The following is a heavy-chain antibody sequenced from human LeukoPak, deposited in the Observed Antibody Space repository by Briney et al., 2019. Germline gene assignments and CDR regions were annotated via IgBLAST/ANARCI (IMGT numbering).Heavy chain of an antibody. D-gene: IGHD3-9*01. CDR2: IYHSGST. J-gene: IGHJ6*02. CDR3: TRDHWLLSSNTWYYYGMDV. CDR1: GYSISSGYY. V-gene: IGHV4-38-2*02. Sequence: PSETLSLTCTVSGYSISSGYYWGWIRQPPGKGLEWIGSIYHSGSTYYNPSLKSRVTISVDTSKNQFSLKLSSVTAADTAVYYCTRDHWLLSSNTWYYYGMDVWGQGTTVTVSS.